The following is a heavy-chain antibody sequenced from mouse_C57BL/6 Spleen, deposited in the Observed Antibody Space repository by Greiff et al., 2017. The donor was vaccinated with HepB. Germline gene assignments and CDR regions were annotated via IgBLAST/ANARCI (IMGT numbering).Heavy chain of an antibody. J-gene: IGHJ2*01. CDR1: GYTFTSYW. V-gene: IGHV1-50*01. Sequence: VKLVESGAELVKPGASVKLSCKASGYTFTSYWMQWVKQRPGQGLEWIGEIDPSDSYTNYNQKFKGKATLTVDTSSSTAYMQLSSLTSEDSAVYYCARLDYSNYGGNFDYWGQGTTLTVSS. D-gene: IGHD2-5*01. CDR3: ARLDYSNYGGNFDY. CDR2: IDPSDSYT.